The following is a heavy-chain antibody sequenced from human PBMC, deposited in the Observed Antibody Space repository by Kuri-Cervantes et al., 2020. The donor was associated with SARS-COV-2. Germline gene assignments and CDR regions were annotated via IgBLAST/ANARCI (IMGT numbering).Heavy chain of an antibody. CDR2: IIPIFGTA. D-gene: IGHD3-22*01. CDR1: GGTFNSYA. CDR3: ARDDVPREVLATAMMGFYGMDV. V-gene: IGHV1-69*13. J-gene: IGHJ6*02. Sequence: SVKVSCKASGGTFNSYAISWVRQAPGQGLEWMGGIIPIFGTANYAQKFQGRVTITADESTSTAYMELSSLRSEDTAVYYCARDDVPREVLATAMMGFYGMDVWGQGTTVTVSS.